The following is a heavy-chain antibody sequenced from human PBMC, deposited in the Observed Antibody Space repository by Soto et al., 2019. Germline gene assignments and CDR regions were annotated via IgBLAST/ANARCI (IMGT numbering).Heavy chain of an antibody. CDR1: GGTFSSYA. CDR3: ARESSSPNYYYYGMDV. CDR2: IIPLLNTP. Sequence: QVQLVQSGAEVKKPGSSVKVSCRASGGTFSSYAVSWVRQAPGQRLEWMGVIIPLLNTPKYVEKFQGRVTITADASATTAYLELSSLTSEDTAVYYCARESSSPNYYYYGMDVWCQGTTVTVSS. V-gene: IGHV1-69*01. J-gene: IGHJ6*02. D-gene: IGHD6-6*01.